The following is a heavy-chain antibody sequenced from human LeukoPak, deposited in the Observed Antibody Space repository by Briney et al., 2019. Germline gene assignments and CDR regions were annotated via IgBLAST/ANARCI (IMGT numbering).Heavy chain of an antibody. Sequence: SETLSLTCTVSGDSISSSSSYWGWIRQPPGEGLEWIGSIYYSGSTYYNTSLKSRVTISVDTSKNQFSLKLSSVTAADTAVYYCAREDDYGDYVSDYWGQGTLVTVSS. J-gene: IGHJ4*02. CDR3: AREDDYGDYVSDY. CDR2: IYYSGST. V-gene: IGHV4-39*07. CDR1: GDSISSSSSY. D-gene: IGHD4-17*01.